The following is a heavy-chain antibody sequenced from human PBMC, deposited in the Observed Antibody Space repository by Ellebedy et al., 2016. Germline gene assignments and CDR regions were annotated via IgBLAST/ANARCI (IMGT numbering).Heavy chain of an antibody. CDR1: GFTFSDYY. D-gene: IGHD7-27*01. Sequence: GESLKISXAASGFTFSDYYMSWIRQAPGKGLEWVSYISSSGSTIYYADSVKGRFTISRDNAKNSLYLQMNSLRAEDTAVYYCAPSKLGPSYYFDYWGQGTLVTVSS. CDR2: ISSSGSTI. CDR3: APSKLGPSYYFDY. J-gene: IGHJ4*02. V-gene: IGHV3-11*01.